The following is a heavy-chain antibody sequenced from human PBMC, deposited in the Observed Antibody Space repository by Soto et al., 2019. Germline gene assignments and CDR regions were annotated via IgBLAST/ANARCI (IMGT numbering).Heavy chain of an antibody. CDR1: GFTFSSYG. D-gene: IGHD1-20*01. J-gene: IGHJ4*02. CDR2: TDSDGTFT. Sequence: GSLRLSCAASGFTFSSYGMHWVRQAPGKGLEWVSHTDSDGTFTTYADSVKGRFTISRDNAKSTLYLQMNSLRAEDTGVYYCVRDDFGMGLDSWGLGTPVTVSP. V-gene: IGHV3-74*01. CDR3: VRDDFGMGLDS.